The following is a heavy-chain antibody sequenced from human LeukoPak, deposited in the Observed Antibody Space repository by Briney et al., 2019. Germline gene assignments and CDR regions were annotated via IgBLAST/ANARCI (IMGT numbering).Heavy chain of an antibody. CDR3: ARGVESITIFGVVIIGAFDI. J-gene: IGHJ3*02. CDR2: IYYSGST. CDR1: GGSISDYF. V-gene: IGHV4-59*01. Sequence: SETLSLTCTVSGGSISDYFWSWIRQPPGKGLEWIGYIYYSGSTNYNPSLKSRVTISVDTSKNQFSLKLSSVTAADTAVYYCARGVESITIFGVVIIGAFDIWGQGTMVTVSS. D-gene: IGHD3-3*01.